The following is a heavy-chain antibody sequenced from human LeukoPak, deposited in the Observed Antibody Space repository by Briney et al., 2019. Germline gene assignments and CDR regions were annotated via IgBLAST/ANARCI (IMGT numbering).Heavy chain of an antibody. CDR3: ARGVRFSDFYYYMDV. CDR1: GFTFRSYA. V-gene: IGHV3-30-3*01. D-gene: IGHD3-3*01. J-gene: IGHJ6*03. CDR2: ISFDGSNQ. Sequence: GGSLRLSCAASGFTFRSYAMHWVRQAPGKGLEWVAVISFDGSNQHYADSVKGRFTISRDNSKKTLQLQMNSLRAEDTAVYYCARGVRFSDFYYYMDVWGQGTTVTVSS.